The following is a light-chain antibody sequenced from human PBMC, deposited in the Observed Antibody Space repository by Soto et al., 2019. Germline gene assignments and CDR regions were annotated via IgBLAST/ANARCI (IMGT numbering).Light chain of an antibody. CDR2: SDG. CDR1: SSNIGSNT. V-gene: IGLV1-44*01. CDR3: AAWDDGLNGWV. J-gene: IGLJ3*02. Sequence: QSVLSQPPSASGTPGQRVTISCSGSSSNIGSNTVNWYQQLPGTAPKLLVYSDGQRPSGVPHRFSGSKSGTSASLAIGWLQSEDEADYYCAAWDDGLNGWVFGGGTQLTVL.